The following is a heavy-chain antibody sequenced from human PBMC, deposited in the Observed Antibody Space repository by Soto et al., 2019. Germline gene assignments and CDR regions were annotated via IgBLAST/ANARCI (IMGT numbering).Heavy chain of an antibody. CDR1: GAVVTSGENY. Sequence: SETLSLTCSVSGAVVTSGENYWSWVLHPPGKGLEWLGYIYDSGVTSYNQALKSRVTLSLDRPNNQVSLKLRSVTAADTAVYFCVRDLAHGYTGNVWGHGKLVTVS. J-gene: IGHJ3*01. CDR3: VRDLAHGYTGNV. CDR2: IYDSGVT. D-gene: IGHD5-18*01. V-gene: IGHV4-30-4*08.